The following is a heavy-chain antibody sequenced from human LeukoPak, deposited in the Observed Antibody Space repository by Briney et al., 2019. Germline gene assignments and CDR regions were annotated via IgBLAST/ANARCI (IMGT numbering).Heavy chain of an antibody. V-gene: IGHV1-8*03. D-gene: IGHD2-2*02. J-gene: IGHJ6*03. CDR1: GYTFTSYD. Sequence: ASVKVSCKASGYTFTSYDINWVRQATGQGLEWMGWMNPNSGNTGYAQKFQGRVTITRNTSISTAYMELSSLRSEDTAVYYCARAKSLGYCSSTSCYTDYYYMDVWGKGTTVTVSS. CDR2: MNPNSGNT. CDR3: ARAKSLGYCSSTSCYTDYYYMDV.